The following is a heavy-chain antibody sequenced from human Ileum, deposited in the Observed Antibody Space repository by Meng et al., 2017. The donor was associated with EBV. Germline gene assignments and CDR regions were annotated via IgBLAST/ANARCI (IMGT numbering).Heavy chain of an antibody. V-gene: IGHV4-61*01. J-gene: IGHJ4*02. CDR3: ARGYSYSYYFYFDY. D-gene: IGHD1-26*01. CDR1: GGSVTSGTYY. CDR2: VHHTGAT. Sequence: QLQESGPGLLQPSDTLPLTCTGSGGSVTSGTYYWSWLRQPPGSRLEFIGYVHHTGATNYNPSLVRRATVSVDTSKSQFSLHLTSVTAADTAVYYCARGYSYSYYFYFDYWGQGILVTVSS.